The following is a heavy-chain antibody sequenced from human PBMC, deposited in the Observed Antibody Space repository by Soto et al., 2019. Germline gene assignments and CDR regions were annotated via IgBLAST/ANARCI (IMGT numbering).Heavy chain of an antibody. CDR3: ARHPIKKVYCSSTSCYWYAFDI. J-gene: IGHJ3*02. V-gene: IGHV5-51*01. CDR1: GYSFTSYW. Sequence: EVQLVQSGAEVKKPGESLKISCKGSGYSFTSYWIGWVRQMPGKGLEWMGIIYPGDSDTRYSPCFQGQVTIAADKSISTAYLQWSSLKASDTAMYYCARHPIKKVYCSSTSCYWYAFDIWGQGTMVTVSS. CDR2: IYPGDSDT. D-gene: IGHD2-2*01.